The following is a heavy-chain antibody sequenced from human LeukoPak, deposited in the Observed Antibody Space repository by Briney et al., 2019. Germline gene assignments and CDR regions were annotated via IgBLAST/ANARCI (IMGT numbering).Heavy chain of an antibody. J-gene: IGHJ4*02. CDR2: IIPIFGTA. CDR3: ARDKKGYSYGYAGVYYFDY. Sequence: SVKVSCKASGGTFSSYAISWVRQAPGQGLEWMGEIIPIFGTANYAQKFQGRVMITADESTSTAYMELSSLRSEDTAVYYCARDKKGYSYGYAGVYYFDYWGQGTLVTVSS. V-gene: IGHV1-69*01. CDR1: GGTFSSYA. D-gene: IGHD5-18*01.